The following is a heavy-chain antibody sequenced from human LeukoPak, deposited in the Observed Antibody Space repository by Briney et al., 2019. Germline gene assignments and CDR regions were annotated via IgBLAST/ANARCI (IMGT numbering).Heavy chain of an antibody. V-gene: IGHV1-2*02. CDR2: INPNSGGT. J-gene: IGHJ6*02. D-gene: IGHD3-22*01. CDR3: ARASYYYDSSGYYYPSGYYYGMDV. Sequence: ASVTVSCKASGYTFTGYYMHWVRQAPGQGLEGMGWINPNSGGTNYAQKVQGRVTMTRDTSISTAYMELSRLRSDDTAVYYCARASYYYDSSGYYYPSGYYYGMDVWGQGTTVTVSS. CDR1: GYTFTGYY.